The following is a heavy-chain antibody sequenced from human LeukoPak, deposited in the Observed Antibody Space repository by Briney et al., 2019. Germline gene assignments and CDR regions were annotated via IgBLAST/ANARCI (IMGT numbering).Heavy chain of an antibody. Sequence: GGSLRLSCAASGFTFSSYAMHWVRQAPGKGLEWVAVISYDGSNKYYADSVKGRFTISRDNSKNTLYLQMNSLRAVDTAVYYCARDPDLLEWHGFDYWGQGTLVTVSS. J-gene: IGHJ4*02. CDR1: GFTFSSYA. CDR2: ISYDGSNK. CDR3: ARDPDLLEWHGFDY. V-gene: IGHV3-30*01. D-gene: IGHD3-3*01.